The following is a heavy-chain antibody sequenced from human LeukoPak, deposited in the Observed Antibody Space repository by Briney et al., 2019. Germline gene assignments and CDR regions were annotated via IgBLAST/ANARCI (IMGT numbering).Heavy chain of an antibody. CDR2: IYTSGST. Sequence: PSETLSLTCTVSGGSISSYYWSWIRQPAGKGLEWIGRIYTSGSTNYNPSLKSRVTMSVDTSKNQSSLKLSSVTAADTAVYYCARDSSSGWYGDYYYMDVWGKGTTVTVSS. D-gene: IGHD6-19*01. J-gene: IGHJ6*03. V-gene: IGHV4-4*07. CDR1: GGSISSYY. CDR3: ARDSSSGWYGDYYYMDV.